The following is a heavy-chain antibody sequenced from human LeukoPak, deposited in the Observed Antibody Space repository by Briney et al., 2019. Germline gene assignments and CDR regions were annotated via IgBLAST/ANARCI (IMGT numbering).Heavy chain of an antibody. CDR3: AGGIQSYGLYAFDI. V-gene: IGHV4-30-2*01. D-gene: IGHD5-18*01. Sequence: PSETLSLTCAVSGGSISSGGYSWSWIRQPPGKGLEWIGYIYHSGSTYYNLSLKSRVTISVDRSKNQFSLKLSSVTAADTAVYYCAGGIQSYGLYAFDIWGQGTMVTVSS. CDR2: IYHSGST. CDR1: GGSISSGGYS. J-gene: IGHJ3*02.